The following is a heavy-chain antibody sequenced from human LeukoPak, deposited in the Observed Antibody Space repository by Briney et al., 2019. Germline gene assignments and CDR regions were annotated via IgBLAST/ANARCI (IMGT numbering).Heavy chain of an antibody. CDR2: IYYSGST. Sequence: SETLSLTCTVSGGPISGYYWSWIRQSPGRGLEWIGYIYYSGSTNYNPSLKSRVTMSVDTSKNHFSLKVSSVTAADTAVYYCARAVVVAATVKWFDPWGEGTLATVSS. V-gene: IGHV4-59*01. J-gene: IGHJ5*02. CDR1: GGPISGYY. D-gene: IGHD2-15*01. CDR3: ARAVVVAATVKWFDP.